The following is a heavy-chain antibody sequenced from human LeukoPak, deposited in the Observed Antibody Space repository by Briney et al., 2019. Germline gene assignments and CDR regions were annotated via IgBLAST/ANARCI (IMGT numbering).Heavy chain of an antibody. D-gene: IGHD3-16*01. CDR1: GCTFSSYA. V-gene: IGHV1-69*01. J-gene: IGHJ6*02. CDR2: TIPICGTA. Sequence: SVKVSCKASGCTFSSYAISWVRQAPGQGVEWMGWTIPICGTANYAQKSQGRVNITADESTSTAYMELSSLRSEDTAVYYCARESDYSPGYGMDVWGQGTTVTVSS. CDR3: ARESDYSPGYGMDV.